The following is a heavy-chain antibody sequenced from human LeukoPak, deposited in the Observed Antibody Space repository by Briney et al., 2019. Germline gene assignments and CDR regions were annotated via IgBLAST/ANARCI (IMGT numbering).Heavy chain of an antibody. V-gene: IGHV5-51*01. J-gene: IGHJ4*02. D-gene: IGHD5-24*01. CDR3: ARLPHPPFSRSVEMATAPPLWD. CDR1: GYSFTSYW. Sequence: NPGESLKISCKGSGYSFTSYWIGWVRQMPGEGLEWMGIIYPGDSDTRYSPSFQGQVTISADKSISTAYLQWSSLKASDTAMYYCARLPHPPFSRSVEMATAPPLWDWGQGTLVTVSS. CDR2: IYPGDSDT.